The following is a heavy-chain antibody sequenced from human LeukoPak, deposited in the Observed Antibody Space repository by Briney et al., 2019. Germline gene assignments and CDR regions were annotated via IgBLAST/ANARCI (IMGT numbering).Heavy chain of an antibody. CDR2: IRYDGSNK. D-gene: IGHD3-10*01. V-gene: IGHV3-30*02. CDR1: GFTFSSYG. J-gene: IGHJ3*02. CDR3: AKDLNVVALRITMVRGVDDAFDI. Sequence: GGSLRLSCAASGFTFSSYGMHWVRQAPGKGLEWVAFIRYDGSNKYYADSVKGRFTISRDNSKNTLYLQMNSLRAEDTAVYYCAKDLNVVALRITMVRGVDDAFDIWGQGTMVTVSS.